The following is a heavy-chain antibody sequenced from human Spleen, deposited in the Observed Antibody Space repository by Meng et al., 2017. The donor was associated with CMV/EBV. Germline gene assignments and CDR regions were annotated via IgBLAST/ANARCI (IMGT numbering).Heavy chain of an antibody. CDR1: GFTLNTYW. CDR2: INTDGGAI. J-gene: IGHJ4*02. Sequence: CAASGFTLNTYWMHWVRQVPGKGLVWVSRINTDGGAISYADSVKGRFTISRDNAKNTLYLQMNSLRVEDTAVYFCAREYSSSSGADFWGQGTLVTVSS. V-gene: IGHV3-74*01. CDR3: AREYSSSSGADF. D-gene: IGHD6-6*01.